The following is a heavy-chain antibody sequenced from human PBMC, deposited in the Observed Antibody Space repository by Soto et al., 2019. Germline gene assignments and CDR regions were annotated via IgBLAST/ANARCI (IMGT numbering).Heavy chain of an antibody. CDR2: ISPNGDAT. V-gene: IGHV3-23*01. CDR1: GFTFSTYA. CDR3: AKDPPTAWFDP. J-gene: IGHJ5*02. D-gene: IGHD4-17*01. Sequence: GGSLRLSCAASGFTFSTYAMSWVRQAPGKGLEWVSAISPNGDATYYADSVKGRLTISRDNSRNTLYLLMNSLKADDTAVYYCAKDPPTAWFDPWGQGTLVTVSS.